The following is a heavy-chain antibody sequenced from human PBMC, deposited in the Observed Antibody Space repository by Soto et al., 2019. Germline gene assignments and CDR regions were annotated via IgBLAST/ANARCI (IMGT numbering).Heavy chain of an antibody. CDR1: GFSFSSYA. CDR3: AKDHPVIEVVKVFEY. J-gene: IGHJ4*02. CDR2: ISGSGTKT. Sequence: VHLLESRGALVQPGGSLRLSCAASGFSFSSYAMSWVRQAPGKGLDWVSAISGSGTKTHYADSVKGRFTISRDNSKNTLYLQMNSLRAEDTAVYYCAKDHPVIEVVKVFEYWGRGALVTVSS. V-gene: IGHV3-23*01. D-gene: IGHD3-22*01.